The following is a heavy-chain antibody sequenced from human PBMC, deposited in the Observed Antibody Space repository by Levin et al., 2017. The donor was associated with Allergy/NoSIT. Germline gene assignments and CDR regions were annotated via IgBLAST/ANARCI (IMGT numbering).Heavy chain of an antibody. CDR2: TSFDRSHK. D-gene: IGHD2-15*01. Sequence: GESLKISCAASGFTFSSYDMHWVRQAPGKGLEWVAVTSFDRSHKYYADSVKGRFTISRDNSKNTLYLQMNSLRAEDTAVYYCAKVATQGYCTGGSCDLFFESWGQGTLVTVSS. CDR3: AKVATQGYCTGGSCDLFFES. CDR1: GFTFSSYD. J-gene: IGHJ4*02. V-gene: IGHV3-30*18.